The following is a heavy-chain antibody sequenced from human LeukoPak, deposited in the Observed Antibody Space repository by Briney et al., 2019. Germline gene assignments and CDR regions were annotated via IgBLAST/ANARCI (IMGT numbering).Heavy chain of an antibody. CDR2: IYESGST. CDR1: GYSISSGYY. CDR3: ARGKVNCSSTSCPLAYFDY. D-gene: IGHD2-2*01. J-gene: IGHJ4*02. V-gene: IGHV4-38-2*02. Sequence: PSETLSLTCTVSGYSISSGYYWGWIRQPPGKGLEWIGSIYESGSTYYNPSLKSRVTISVDTSKNQFSLRMNSVTAADTAVYYCARGKVNCSSTSCPLAYFDYWGQGTLVTVSS.